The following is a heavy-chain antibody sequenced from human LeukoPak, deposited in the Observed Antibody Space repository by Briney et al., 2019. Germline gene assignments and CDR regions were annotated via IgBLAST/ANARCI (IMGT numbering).Heavy chain of an antibody. CDR2: IFYSGST. D-gene: IGHD2-15*01. V-gene: IGHV4-59*11. CDR3: ARDGRTWVV. CDR1: GGSISSHY. Sequence: PSETLSLTCTVSGGSISSHYWSWIRQPPGKRLEWIGYIFYSGSTNYNPSLKSRVTISVDTSKNQFSLKLSSVTTADTAVYYCARDGRTWVVWGKGTMVTVSS. J-gene: IGHJ6*04.